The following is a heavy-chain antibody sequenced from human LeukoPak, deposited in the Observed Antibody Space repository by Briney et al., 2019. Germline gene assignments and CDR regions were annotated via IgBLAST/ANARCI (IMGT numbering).Heavy chain of an antibody. J-gene: IGHJ4*02. Sequence: SETLPLTCTVSGGSISSHYWSWIRQPPGKGLEWIGYICYSGSTNYNPSLKSRVTISVDTSKNQFSLKLSSVTAADTAVYYCASLNGDYAFDYWGQGTLVTVSS. CDR1: GGSISSHY. V-gene: IGHV4-59*11. D-gene: IGHD4-17*01. CDR3: ASLNGDYAFDY. CDR2: ICYSGST.